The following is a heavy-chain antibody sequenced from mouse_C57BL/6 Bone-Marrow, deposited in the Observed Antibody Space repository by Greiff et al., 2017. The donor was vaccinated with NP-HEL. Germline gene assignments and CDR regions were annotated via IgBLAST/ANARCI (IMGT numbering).Heavy chain of an antibody. CDR1: GYTFTSYW. V-gene: IGHV1-64*01. D-gene: IGHD2-3*01. CDR2: IHPNSGST. J-gene: IGHJ2*01. CDR3: ARGLLLHYFDY. Sequence: QVHVKQPGAELVKPGASVKLSCKASGYTFTSYWMHWVKQRPGQGLEWIGMIHPNSGSTNYNEKFKSKATLTVDKSSSTAYMQLSSLTSEDSAVYYCARGLLLHYFDYWGQGTTLTVSS.